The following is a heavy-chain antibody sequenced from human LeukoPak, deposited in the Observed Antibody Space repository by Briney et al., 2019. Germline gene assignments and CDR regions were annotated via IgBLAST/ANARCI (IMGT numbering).Heavy chain of an antibody. D-gene: IGHD6-6*01. J-gene: IGHJ4*02. CDR2: IKQDGSEK. Sequence: PGGSLRLSCAASGFTFSSYWMSWVRQAPGKGLEWVANIKQDGSEKYYVDSVRGRFTISRDNAKNSLYLQMNSLRAEDTAVYYRARGQYSSSVDYWGQGTLVTVSS. CDR1: GFTFSSYW. V-gene: IGHV3-7*01. CDR3: ARGQYSSSVDY.